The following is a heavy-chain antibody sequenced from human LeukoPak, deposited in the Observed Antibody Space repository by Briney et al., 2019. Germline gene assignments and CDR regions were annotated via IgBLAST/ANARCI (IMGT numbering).Heavy chain of an antibody. V-gene: IGHV3-74*01. CDR3: TRADTTVH. CDR1: GFTLSSYW. Sequence: PGGSLRLSCAASGFTLSSYWMHWVRQAPGQGLVWVSRINSDGSSTSYADSVKGRFTISRDNAKNTLYLQMNSLRAEDTAVYYCTRADTTVHWGQGTLVTVSS. D-gene: IGHD1-1*01. J-gene: IGHJ4*02. CDR2: INSDGSST.